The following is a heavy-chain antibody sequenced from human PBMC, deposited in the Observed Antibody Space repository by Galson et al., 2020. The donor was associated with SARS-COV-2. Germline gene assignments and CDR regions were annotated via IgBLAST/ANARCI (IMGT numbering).Heavy chain of an antibody. CDR3: ARAAGHYYDSSGYSK. V-gene: IGHV4-59*01. D-gene: IGHD3-22*01. Sequence: SETLSLTCTVSGGSISSYYWSWIRQPPGKGLEWIGYIYYSGSTNYNPSLKSRVTISVDTSKNQFSLKLSSVTAADTAVYYCARAAGHYYDSSGYSKWGQGTLVTVSS. CDR1: GGSISSYY. CDR2: IYYSGST. J-gene: IGHJ4*02.